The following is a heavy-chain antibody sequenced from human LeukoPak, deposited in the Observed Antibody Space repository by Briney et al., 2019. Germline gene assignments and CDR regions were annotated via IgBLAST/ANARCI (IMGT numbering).Heavy chain of an antibody. CDR1: GDTFTIYV. J-gene: IGHJ4*02. V-gene: IGHV1-18*01. CDR3: ASGGY. Sequence: ASVRVSCKASGDTFTIYVTCWVPDTPGQGLEWMGWISDYNGNTNYAQKLQGRVTMTTDKSTSTAYMELRSLRSDDTAVYYCASGGYWGQGTLVTVPS. D-gene: IGHD2-15*01. CDR2: ISDYNGNT.